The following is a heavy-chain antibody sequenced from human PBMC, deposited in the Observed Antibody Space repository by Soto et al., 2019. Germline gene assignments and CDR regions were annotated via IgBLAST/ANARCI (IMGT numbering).Heavy chain of an antibody. Sequence: KTSETLSLTCTVPGGSFTGHFWSWVRQPPGKGLEWIGEVSHSGNTKYYPSLRSRVTLSVDSSKNQISLALTSVTAADTAVYYCARAKFESTGWHQFDIWGQGTLVTVSS. D-gene: IGHD7-27*01. CDR1: GGSFTGHF. CDR2: VSHSGNT. J-gene: IGHJ4*02. CDR3: ARAKFESTGWHQFDI. V-gene: IGHV4-34*01.